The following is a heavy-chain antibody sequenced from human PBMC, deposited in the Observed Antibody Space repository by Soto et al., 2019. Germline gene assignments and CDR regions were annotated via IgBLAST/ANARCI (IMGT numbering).Heavy chain of an antibody. CDR1: GFTFSSYG. V-gene: IGHV3-30*18. D-gene: IGHD3-22*01. J-gene: IGHJ4*02. Sequence: QVQLVESGGGVVQPGRSLRLSCAASGFTFSSYGMHWVRQAPGKGLEWVAVISYDGSNKYYADSVKGRFTISRDNSKNTLYLQMNSLRAEDTAVYYCAKERFPMIVVVIRSNTYYFDYWGQGTLVTVSS. CDR3: AKERFPMIVVVIRSNTYYFDY. CDR2: ISYDGSNK.